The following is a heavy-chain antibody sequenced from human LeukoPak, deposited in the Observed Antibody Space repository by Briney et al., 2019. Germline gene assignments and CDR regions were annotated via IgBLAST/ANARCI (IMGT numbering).Heavy chain of an antibody. Sequence: PGGSLRLSCVASEFTFTSYGMHWVRQAPGKGLEWVAFLRYDGSNRSYADSVKGRFTISRDNSKNTLSLQMNSLRAEDTAVYYCAKDVDLFGELYFDSWGQGTLVTVSS. D-gene: IGHD3-10*02. CDR3: AKDVDLFGELYFDS. CDR1: EFTFTSYG. CDR2: LRYDGSNR. J-gene: IGHJ4*02. V-gene: IGHV3-30*02.